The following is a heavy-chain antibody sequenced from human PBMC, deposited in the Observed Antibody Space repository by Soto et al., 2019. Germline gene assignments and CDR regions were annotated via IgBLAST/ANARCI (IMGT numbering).Heavy chain of an antibody. CDR2: RYYRGNT. CDR1: GVSLSSRTYY. Sequence: SETLSLTCTVSGVSLSSRTYYWGWIRQPPGKGLEWIGTRYYRGNTYYTPPLKSRVTMSVDTSNNQFSLKLTSVTAADTAVYYCASTIPNGSYFRYWGHGTLVTVSS. D-gene: IGHD1-26*01. J-gene: IGHJ4*01. V-gene: IGHV4-39*01. CDR3: ASTIPNGSYFRY.